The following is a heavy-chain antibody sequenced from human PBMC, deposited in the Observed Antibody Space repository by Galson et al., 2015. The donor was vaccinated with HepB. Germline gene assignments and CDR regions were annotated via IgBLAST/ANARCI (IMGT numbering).Heavy chain of an antibody. J-gene: IGHJ4*02. CDR2: IKQDGSEK. CDR1: GFTFSRYW. CDR3: AVMTTENYFDY. Sequence: SLRLSCAASGFTFSRYWMSWVRQAPGKGLEWVANIKQDGSEKYYVDSVKGRFTISRDNAKNSLYLQMNSLRAEDTAVYYCAVMTTENYFDYWGQGTLVTVSS. D-gene: IGHD4-17*01. V-gene: IGHV3-7*01.